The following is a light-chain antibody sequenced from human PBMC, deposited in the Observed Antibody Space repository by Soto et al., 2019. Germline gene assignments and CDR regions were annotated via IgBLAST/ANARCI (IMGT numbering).Light chain of an antibody. Sequence: DIKVKQSPSTLSASVGDRVTITCRASQGISNYLAWYQQKPGKVPKLLIYAASTLQSGVPSRFSGSGSGTDFTLTISSLQPEDVATYYCQKYNSAPKTFGPGTKVDIK. V-gene: IGKV1-27*01. CDR1: QGISNY. J-gene: IGKJ3*01. CDR3: QKYNSAPKT. CDR2: AAS.